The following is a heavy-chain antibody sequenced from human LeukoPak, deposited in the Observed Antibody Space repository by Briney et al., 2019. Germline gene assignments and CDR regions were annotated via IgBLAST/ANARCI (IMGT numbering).Heavy chain of an antibody. D-gene: IGHD3-10*01. J-gene: IGHJ4*02. V-gene: IGHV3-21*01. CDR3: AKDWGNKFASGSSYLDS. CDR2: VSSSGRHM. Sequence: GGSLRLSCAASGFTFSSYSMNWVRRAPGEGLEWVSSVSSSGRHMYYADSVKGRFIISRDNSKNTLYLQMNGLRPEDTAVYFCAKDWGNKFASGSSYLDSWGQGTLVTVSS. CDR1: GFTFSSYS.